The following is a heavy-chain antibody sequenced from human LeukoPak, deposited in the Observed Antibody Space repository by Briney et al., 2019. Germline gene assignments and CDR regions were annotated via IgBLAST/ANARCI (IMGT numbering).Heavy chain of an antibody. Sequence: GGSLRLSCAASGFTFSSYAMSWVRQAPGEGLEWVSAISGSGGSTYYADSVKGRFTISRDNSKNTLYLQMNSLRAEDTAVYYCAKQPIVVVPAAIPRGYFDYWGQGTLVTVSS. V-gene: IGHV3-23*01. D-gene: IGHD2-2*01. J-gene: IGHJ4*02. CDR3: AKQPIVVVPAAIPRGYFDY. CDR2: ISGSGGST. CDR1: GFTFSSYA.